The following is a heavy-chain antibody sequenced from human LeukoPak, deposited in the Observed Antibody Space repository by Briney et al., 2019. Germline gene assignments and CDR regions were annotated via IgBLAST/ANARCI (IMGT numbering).Heavy chain of an antibody. CDR3: AKLSSSSPLDAFDI. CDR2: ITGSGGGP. J-gene: IGHJ3*02. CDR1: GFTFNNYA. Sequence: PGGSLRLSCAASGFTFNNYAMSWVRQAPGKGLEWVPTITGSGGGPYYADSAKGRFTISRDSSKNTLYLQMSSLRAEDTAIYYCAKLSSSSPLDAFDIWGQGTMVTVSS. V-gene: IGHV3-23*01. D-gene: IGHD6-6*01.